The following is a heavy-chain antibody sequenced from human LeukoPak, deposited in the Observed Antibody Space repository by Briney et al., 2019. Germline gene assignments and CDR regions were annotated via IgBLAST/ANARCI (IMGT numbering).Heavy chain of an antibody. Sequence: SVKVSCKASGATFSSYAICWGRQPQAQGLGGMGGTIPILGRPDYAQKFQGRVTITADKSTRTAYMELSSLRSEDTAVYYCARDENVVDTAMDDPYYYYYGMDVWGQGTTVTVSS. CDR1: GATFSSYA. CDR2: TIPILGRP. J-gene: IGHJ6*02. CDR3: ARDENVVDTAMDDPYYYYYGMDV. V-gene: IGHV1-69*04. D-gene: IGHD5-18*01.